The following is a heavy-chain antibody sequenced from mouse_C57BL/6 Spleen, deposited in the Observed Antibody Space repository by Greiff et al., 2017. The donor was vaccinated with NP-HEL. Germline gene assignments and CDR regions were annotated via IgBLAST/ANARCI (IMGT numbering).Heavy chain of an antibody. J-gene: IGHJ4*01. CDR2: IYPGSGST. CDR3: ARRASYDYDVGGYAMDY. Sequence: QVQLKQPGAELVKPGASVKMSCKASGYTFTSYWITWVKQRPGQGLEWIGDIYPGSGSTNYNEKFKSKATLTVDTSSSTAYMQLSSLTSEDSAVYYCARRASYDYDVGGYAMDYWGQGTSVTVSS. V-gene: IGHV1-55*01. D-gene: IGHD2-4*01. CDR1: GYTFTSYW.